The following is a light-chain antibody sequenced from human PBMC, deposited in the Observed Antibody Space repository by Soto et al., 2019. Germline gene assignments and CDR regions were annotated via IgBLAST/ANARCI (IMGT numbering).Light chain of an antibody. V-gene: IGLV2-23*01. J-gene: IGLJ2*01. CDR3: CSYAGSSTLV. CDR2: EGS. CDR1: SSDVGSYNL. Sequence: QSALTRPASVSGSPGQSITISCTGTSSDVGSYNLVSWYQQHPGKAPKLMIYEGSKRPSGVSNRFSGSKSGNTASLTISGLQAEDEADYYCCSYAGSSTLVFGGGTRLTVL.